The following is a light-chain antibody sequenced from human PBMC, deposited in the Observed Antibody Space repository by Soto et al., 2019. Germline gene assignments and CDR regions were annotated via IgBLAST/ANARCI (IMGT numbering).Light chain of an antibody. CDR3: QQYKSYSLT. J-gene: IGKJ4*01. Sequence: DIQMTQSPSTLSASVGYRVTITCRASQSISSWLSWYQQKPGKAPKLLIYKASSLQSGVPSRFSGSGSGTEFTLTISSLQPDDFATYYCQQYKSYSLTFGGGTTGDIK. V-gene: IGKV1-5*03. CDR1: QSISSW. CDR2: KAS.